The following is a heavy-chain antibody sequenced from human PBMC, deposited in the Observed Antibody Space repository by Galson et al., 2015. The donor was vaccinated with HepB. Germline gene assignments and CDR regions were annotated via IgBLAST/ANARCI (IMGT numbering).Heavy chain of an antibody. Sequence: SLRLSCAASGFIFSNLAMSWVRRVPGKGLEWVSGIRGSGDNTTYADSVKGRVTISRDKSNNTLYLQMNRLRAEDTALSYCAKDRYNWNYYTFDVWGQGTMVTVSS. J-gene: IGHJ3*01. V-gene: IGHV3-23*01. CDR2: IRGSGDNT. CDR1: GFIFSNLA. CDR3: AKDRYNWNYYTFDV. D-gene: IGHD1-7*01.